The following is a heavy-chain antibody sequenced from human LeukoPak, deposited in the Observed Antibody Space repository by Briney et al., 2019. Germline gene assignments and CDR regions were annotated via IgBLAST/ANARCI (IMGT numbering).Heavy chain of an antibody. CDR1: DGSISSYY. Sequence: SETLSLTCTVSDGSISSYYWSWIRQPPGKGLEWIAYIYYSGSTNYNPSLKSRVTISVDTSKNQFSLKLSSVTAADTAVYYCARVYYSNSYDYWYFDLWGRGTLVTVSS. CDR3: ARVYYSNSYDYWYFDL. V-gene: IGHV4-59*01. J-gene: IGHJ2*01. CDR2: IYYSGST. D-gene: IGHD6-13*01.